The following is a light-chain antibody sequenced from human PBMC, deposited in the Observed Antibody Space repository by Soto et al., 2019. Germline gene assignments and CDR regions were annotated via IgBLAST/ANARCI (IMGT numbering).Light chain of an antibody. V-gene: IGKV2-28*01. J-gene: IGKJ1*01. CDR2: LGS. Sequence: EIVMTQSPLSLPVTPGEPASISCRSSQSLLDTNGNNYLDWYLQKSGQSPQLLIYLGSNRASGVPDRFSGSGSGTGFTLNISRLEAEDVGIYYCVQTLQTPPWTFGQGTKVEI. CDR1: QSLLDTNGNNY. CDR3: VQTLQTPPWT.